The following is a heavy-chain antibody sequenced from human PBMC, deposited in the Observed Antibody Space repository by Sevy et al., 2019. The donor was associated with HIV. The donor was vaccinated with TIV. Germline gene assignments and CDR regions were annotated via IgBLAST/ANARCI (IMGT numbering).Heavy chain of an antibody. J-gene: IGHJ4*02. CDR3: ARGVLTAYAIRGEVGFFDY. CDR1: GYTFTSYY. CDR2: INTRGGST. V-gene: IGHV1-46*01. Sequence: ASVKVSCKASGYTFTSYYMHWVRQAPGQGLEWMGIINTRGGSTSFAQKFQGRVTLTRDTSTSTVYMELSSLRSEDTALYYVARGVLTAYAIRGEVGFFDYWGQGTLVTVSS. D-gene: IGHD2-8*01.